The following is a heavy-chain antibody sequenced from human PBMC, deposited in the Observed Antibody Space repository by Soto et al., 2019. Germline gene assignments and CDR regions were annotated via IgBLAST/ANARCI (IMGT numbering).Heavy chain of an antibody. CDR2: IIPILGIA. CDR3: ARCWGNVEMATIDYCDY. CDR1: GGTFSSYT. J-gene: IGHJ4*02. Sequence: ASVKVSCKASGGTFSSYTISWVRQAPGQGLEWMGRIIPILGIANYAQKFQGRVTITADKSTSTAYMELSSLRSEDTAVYYCARCWGNVEMATIDYCDYWGQGTLVTVSS. V-gene: IGHV1-69*02. D-gene: IGHD5-12*01.